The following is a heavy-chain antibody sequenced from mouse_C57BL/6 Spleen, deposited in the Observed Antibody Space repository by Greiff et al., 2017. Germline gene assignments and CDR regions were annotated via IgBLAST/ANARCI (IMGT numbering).Heavy chain of an antibody. J-gene: IGHJ2*01. Sequence: QVQLKQSGAELVRPGASVTLSCKASGYTFTDYEMHWVKQTPVHGLEWIGAIDPETGGTAYNQKFKGKAILTADKSSSTAYMELRSLTSKDSAVYYCIRGPYYCGSEGCWGQGTTLTVSS. CDR1: GYTFTDYE. CDR3: IRGPYYCGSEGC. V-gene: IGHV1-15*01. CDR2: IDPETGGT. D-gene: IGHD1-1*01.